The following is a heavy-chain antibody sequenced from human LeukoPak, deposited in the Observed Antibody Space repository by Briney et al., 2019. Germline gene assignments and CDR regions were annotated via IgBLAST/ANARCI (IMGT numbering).Heavy chain of an antibody. Sequence: SETLSLTCTVSGGSVSSGSYYWSWIRQPPGKGLEWIGYIYYSGSTYYNPSLKSRVTISVDRSKNQFSLKLSSVTAADTAVYYCARGSTRGDWFDPWGQGTLVTVSS. CDR1: GGSVSSGSYY. CDR2: IYYSGST. J-gene: IGHJ5*02. CDR3: ARGSTRGDWFDP. D-gene: IGHD2-2*01. V-gene: IGHV4-61*01.